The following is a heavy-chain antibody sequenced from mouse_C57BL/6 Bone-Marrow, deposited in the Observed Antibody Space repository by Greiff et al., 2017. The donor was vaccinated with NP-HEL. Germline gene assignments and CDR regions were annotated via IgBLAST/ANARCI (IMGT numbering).Heavy chain of an antibody. D-gene: IGHD1-1*01. V-gene: IGHV8-12*01. CDR1: GFSLSTSGMG. CDR2: IYWDDDK. CDR3: ARRAWGYYYGSSYRYFDY. Sequence: QVQLKESGPGILQSSQTLSLTCSFSGFSLSTSGMGVSWIRQPSGKGLEWLAHIYWDDDKRYNPSLKSRLTISKDTSRNQVFLKITSVDTADTATYYCARRAWGYYYGSSYRYFDYWGQGTTLTVSS. J-gene: IGHJ2*01.